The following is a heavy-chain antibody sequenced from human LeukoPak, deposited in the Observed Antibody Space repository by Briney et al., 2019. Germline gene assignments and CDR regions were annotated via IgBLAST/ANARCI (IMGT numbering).Heavy chain of an antibody. CDR3: ARTPIAVAGSDAFDI. Sequence: KASETLSLTCAVYGGSFSGYYWSWIRQPAGKGLEWIGRIYTSGSTNYNPSLKSRVTMSVDTSKNQFSLKLSSVTAADTAVYYCARTPIAVAGSDAFDIWGQGTMVTVSS. CDR1: GGSFSGYY. D-gene: IGHD6-19*01. CDR2: IYTSGST. J-gene: IGHJ3*02. V-gene: IGHV4-59*10.